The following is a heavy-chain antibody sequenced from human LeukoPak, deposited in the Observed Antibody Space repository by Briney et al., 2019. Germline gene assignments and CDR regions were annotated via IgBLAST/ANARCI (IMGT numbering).Heavy chain of an antibody. CDR3: AKGGGGRLIYYYYMDV. Sequence: GGSLRLSCAASGFTFSSYSMNWVRQAPGKGLEWVSSISSSSSYIYYADSVKGRFTISRDNAKNSLDLQMNSLRAEDMALYYCAKGGGGRLIYYYYMDVWGKGTTVTVSS. V-gene: IGHV3-21*04. CDR1: GFTFSSYS. D-gene: IGHD3-16*01. CDR2: ISSSSSYI. J-gene: IGHJ6*03.